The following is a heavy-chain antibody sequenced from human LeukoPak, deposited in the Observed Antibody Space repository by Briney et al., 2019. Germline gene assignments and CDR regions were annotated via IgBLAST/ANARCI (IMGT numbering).Heavy chain of an antibody. CDR2: IKSKTDGGTT. Sequence: GGSLRLSCAASGFTFSNAWMSWVRQAPGKGLEWVGRIKSKTDGGTTDYAAPVKGRFTISRDDSKNTLYLQMNSLKTEDTAVYYCTTMNYYGSGTLVAWGQGTLVTVSS. J-gene: IGHJ5*02. V-gene: IGHV3-15*01. CDR1: GFTFSNAW. D-gene: IGHD3-10*01. CDR3: TTMNYYGSGTLVA.